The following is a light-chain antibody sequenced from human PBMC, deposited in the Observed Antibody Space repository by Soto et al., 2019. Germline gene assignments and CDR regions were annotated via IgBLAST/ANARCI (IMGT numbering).Light chain of an antibody. J-gene: IGKJ1*01. V-gene: IGKV1-5*03. Sequence: DIQMTQSPSSVSASVGDRITITCRASQGISRWLAWYQQKPGKAPKLLIYKASSLESGVPSRFSGSGSGTEFTLTITSLQPDDFATYYCQQYNSYSRTFGQGTKVDIK. CDR1: QGISRW. CDR3: QQYNSYSRT. CDR2: KAS.